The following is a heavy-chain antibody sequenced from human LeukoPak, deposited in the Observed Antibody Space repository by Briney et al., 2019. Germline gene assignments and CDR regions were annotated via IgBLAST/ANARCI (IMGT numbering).Heavy chain of an antibody. D-gene: IGHD3-10*01. Sequence: SETLSLTCTVSGGSVNSYYWSWIRQPPGKGLECIGYIHYTGSTNYNPSLKSRVTISVDTSKNQFSLKLSSVTAADTAIYYCARGGYYGSGNDFRFDPWGQGTLVTVSS. J-gene: IGHJ5*02. CDR1: GGSVNSYY. CDR2: IHYTGST. V-gene: IGHV4-59*02. CDR3: ARGGYYGSGNDFRFDP.